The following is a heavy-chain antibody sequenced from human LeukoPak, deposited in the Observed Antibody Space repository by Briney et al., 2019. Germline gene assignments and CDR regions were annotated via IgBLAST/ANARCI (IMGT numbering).Heavy chain of an antibody. CDR3: ARGIEYSSSY. V-gene: IGHV1-2*02. D-gene: IGHD6-6*01. CDR1: GYTFSDYY. CDR2: INPNSGGT. J-gene: IGHJ4*02. Sequence: ASVKVSCKTSGYTFSDYYIHWIRQAPGQGLEWVGWINPNSGGTNYAQKFQGRVTMTRDTSISTAYMELSRLRSDDTAVYYCARGIEYSSSYWGQGTLVTVSS.